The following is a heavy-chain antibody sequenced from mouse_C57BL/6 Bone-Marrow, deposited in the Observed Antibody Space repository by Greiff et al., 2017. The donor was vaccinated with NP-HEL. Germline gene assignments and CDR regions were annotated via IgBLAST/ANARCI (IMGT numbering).Heavy chain of an antibody. Sequence: QVQLQQPGAELVKPGASVKLSCKASGYTFTSYWMHWVKQRPGQGLEWIGMIHPNSGSTNYNEKFKSKATLTVDKSSSTAYMQLSSLTSEDSAVYYCERWDRETTVVAPEYWGKTTTLSV. D-gene: IGHD1-1*01. V-gene: IGHV1-64*01. CDR3: ERWDRETTVVAPEY. CDR2: IHPNSGST. J-gene: IGHJ2*01. CDR1: GYTFTSYW.